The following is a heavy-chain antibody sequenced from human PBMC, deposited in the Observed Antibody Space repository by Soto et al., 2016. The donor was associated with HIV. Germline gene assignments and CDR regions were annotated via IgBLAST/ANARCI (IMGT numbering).Heavy chain of an antibody. CDR3: AKHGLFDY. Sequence: EVQLLESGGDLIQPGGSLRLSCAPSGFTFSSYAMSWVRQAPGKGLEWVSAISGSGGSTYYADSVKGRFTISRDNSKNTLYLQMNSLRAEDTAIYYCAKHGLFDYWGQGTLVTVSS. J-gene: IGHJ4*02. CDR1: GFTFSSYA. V-gene: IGHV3-23*01. CDR2: ISGSGGST.